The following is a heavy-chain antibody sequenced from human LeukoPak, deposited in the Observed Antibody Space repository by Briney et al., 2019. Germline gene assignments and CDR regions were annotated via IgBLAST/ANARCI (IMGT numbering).Heavy chain of an antibody. CDR1: GGSFSGYY. CDR3: ARVNSPMILYYYYGMDV. J-gene: IGHJ6*02. V-gene: IGHV4-34*01. CDR2: INHSGST. Sequence: ETLSLTCAVYGGSFSGYYWSWIRQPPGKGLEWIGEINHSGSTNYNPSLKSRVTISVDTSKNQFSLKLSSVTAADTAVYYCARVNSPMILYYYYGMDVWGQGTTVTVSS. D-gene: IGHD3-16*01.